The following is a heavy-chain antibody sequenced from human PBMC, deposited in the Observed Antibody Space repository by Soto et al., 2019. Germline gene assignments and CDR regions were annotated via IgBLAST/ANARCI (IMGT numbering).Heavy chain of an antibody. Sequence: QVQLVQSGAEVKKPGSSVKVSCKASGGTFSSYTISWVRQAPGQGLEWMGRIIPISSIANHAQKFQGRVTITADKPTGTAYMELSSLGSDDTAVYYCAHPPRYWGQGTLVTVSS. CDR2: IIPISSIA. CDR1: GGTFSSYT. V-gene: IGHV1-69*02. J-gene: IGHJ4*02. CDR3: AHPPRY.